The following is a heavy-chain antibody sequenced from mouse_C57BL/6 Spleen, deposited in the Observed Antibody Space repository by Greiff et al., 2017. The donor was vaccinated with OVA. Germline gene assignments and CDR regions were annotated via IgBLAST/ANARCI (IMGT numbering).Heavy chain of an antibody. Sequence: QVQLQQPGTELVKPGASVKLSCKASGYTFTSYWMHWVKQRPGQGLEWIGNINPSNGGTNYNEKFKSKATRTVDTSSSTAYMQLSSLTSEDSAVYYCASHGYPWYFDVWGTGTTVTVAS. D-gene: IGHD2-2*01. CDR1: GYTFTSYW. CDR2: INPSNGGT. J-gene: IGHJ1*03. V-gene: IGHV1-53*01. CDR3: ASHGYPWYFDV.